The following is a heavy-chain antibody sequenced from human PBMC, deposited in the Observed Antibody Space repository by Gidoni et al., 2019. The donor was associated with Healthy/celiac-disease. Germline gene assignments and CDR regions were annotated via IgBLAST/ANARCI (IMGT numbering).Heavy chain of an antibody. D-gene: IGHD6-19*01. CDR2: ISGDGGST. J-gene: IGHJ6*02. CDR1: GFTFDHSA. V-gene: IGHV3-43*02. Sequence: EVQLVESGGGVVQPGGSLRLSCAASGFTFDHSAMHWVRQAPGKGLEWVSLISGDGGSTYYADSVKGRFTISRDNSKNSLYLQMNILRTEDTALYYCAKDRGSGTGYYYYYGMDVWGQGTTVTVSS. CDR3: AKDRGSGTGYYYYYGMDV.